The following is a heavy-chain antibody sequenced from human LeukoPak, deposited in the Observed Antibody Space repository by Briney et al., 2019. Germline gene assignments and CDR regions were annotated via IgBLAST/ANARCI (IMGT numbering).Heavy chain of an antibody. J-gene: IGHJ4*02. D-gene: IGHD3-3*01. Sequence: PSETLSLTCTVSGGSISSYYWSWIRQPPGKGLEWIGYIYYSGSTNYNPSLKSRVTISVDTSKNQFSLKLGSVTAADTAVYYCARLVKTYDFWSGYSFDYWGQGTLVTVSS. CDR3: ARLVKTYDFWSGYSFDY. V-gene: IGHV4-59*08. CDR1: GGSISSYY. CDR2: IYYSGST.